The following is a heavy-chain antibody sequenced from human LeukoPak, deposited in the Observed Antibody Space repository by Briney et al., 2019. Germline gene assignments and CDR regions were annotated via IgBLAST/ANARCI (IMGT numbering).Heavy chain of an antibody. CDR1: GFTVSSSY. D-gene: IGHD3-22*01. CDR3: ARDDYYDSSGPPDS. J-gene: IGHJ5*01. V-gene: IGHV3-66*01. Sequence: GGSLRLSCAASGFTVSSSYMSWVRQAPGRGLEWVSVIHSGGATYYADSVKGRFTVSRDNSKNTLYLQMSSLRAEDTAVYYCARDDYYDSSGPPDSWGQGTLVTVSS. CDR2: IHSGGAT.